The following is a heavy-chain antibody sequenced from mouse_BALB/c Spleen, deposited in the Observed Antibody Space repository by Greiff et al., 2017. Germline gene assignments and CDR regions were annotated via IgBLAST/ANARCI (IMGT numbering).Heavy chain of an antibody. V-gene: IGHV5-17*02. CDR3: ATTGKRCYYAMDY. D-gene: IGHD4-1*02. CDR1: GFTFSSFG. CDR2: ISSGSSTI. J-gene: IGHJ4*01. Sequence: EVKLMESGGGLVQPGGSRKLSCAASGFTFSSFGMHWVRQAPEKGLEWVAYISSGSSTIYYADTVKGRFTISRDNPKNTLFLQMTSLRSEDTAMYYCATTGKRCYYAMDYWGQGTSVTVSS.